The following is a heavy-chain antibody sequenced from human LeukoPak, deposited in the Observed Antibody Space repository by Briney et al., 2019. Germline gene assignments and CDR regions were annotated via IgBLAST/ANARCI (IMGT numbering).Heavy chain of an antibody. V-gene: IGHV3-7*01. CDR2: IKQDGSEK. D-gene: IGHD3-10*01. CDR1: GFTFSSYW. J-gene: IGHJ4*02. Sequence: PGGSLRLSCAASGFTFSSYWMSWVRQAPGKGLEWVANIKQDGSEKYYVDSVKGRFTISRDNAKNSLYLQMNSLRAEDTAVYYCARNPDYYGSGPEAVWIDYWGQGTLVTVSS. CDR3: ARNPDYYGSGPEAVWIDY.